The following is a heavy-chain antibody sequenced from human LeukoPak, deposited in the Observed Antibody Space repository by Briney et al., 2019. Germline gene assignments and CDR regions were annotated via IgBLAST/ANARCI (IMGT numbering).Heavy chain of an antibody. CDR2: INHSGST. CDR1: GGSFSGYY. J-gene: IGHJ4*02. CDR3: ARGSRSSWYSFDY. Sequence: SETLSLTCAVYGGSFSGYYWSWIRQPPGKGLEWIGEINHSGSTNYNPSLKSRVTISVDTSKNQFSLKLSSVTAADTAVYYCARGSRSSWYSFDYWGQGTLVTVSS. V-gene: IGHV4-34*01. D-gene: IGHD6-13*01.